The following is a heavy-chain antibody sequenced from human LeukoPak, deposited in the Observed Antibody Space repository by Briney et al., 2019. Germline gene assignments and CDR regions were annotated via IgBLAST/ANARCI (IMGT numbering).Heavy chain of an antibody. CDR3: AIDDQKYDFWSGYFDY. V-gene: IGHV3-23*01. CDR2: ISGSGGST. J-gene: IGHJ4*02. Sequence: GGSLRLSCAASGFTFSSYAMSWVRQAPGKGLEWVSAISGSGGSTYYADSVKGRFTISRDNSKNTLYLQMNSLRAEDTAVYYCAIDDQKYDFWSGYFDYWGQGTLVTVSS. D-gene: IGHD3-3*01. CDR1: GFTFSSYA.